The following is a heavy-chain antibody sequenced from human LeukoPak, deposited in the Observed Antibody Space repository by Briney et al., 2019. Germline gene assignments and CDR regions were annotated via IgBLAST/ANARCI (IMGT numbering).Heavy chain of an antibody. J-gene: IGHJ5*02. CDR3: ARGGSSGYYHWFDP. Sequence: GASVKVSCKASGYTFSGYYMHWVRQAPGQGLEWMGGIIPIFGTANYAQKFQGRVTITADKSTSTAYMELSSLRSDDTAVYYCARGGSSGYYHWFDPWGQGTLVTVSS. D-gene: IGHD3-22*01. V-gene: IGHV1-69*06. CDR1: GYTFSGYY. CDR2: IIPIFGTA.